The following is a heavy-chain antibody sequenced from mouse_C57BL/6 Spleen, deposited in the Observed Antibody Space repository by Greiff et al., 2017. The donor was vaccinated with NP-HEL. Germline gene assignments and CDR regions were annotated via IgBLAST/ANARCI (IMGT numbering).Heavy chain of an antibody. Sequence: VQLQQPGAELVRPGTSVKLSCKASGYTFTSYWMHWVKQRPGQGLEWIGVIDPSDSYTNYNQKFKGKATLTVDTSSSTAYMQLSSLTSEDSAVYYCALAKFITTVVVHFDYWGQGTTLTVSS. D-gene: IGHD1-1*01. CDR1: GYTFTSYW. CDR2: IDPSDSYT. CDR3: ALAKFITTVVVHFDY. J-gene: IGHJ2*01. V-gene: IGHV1-59*01.